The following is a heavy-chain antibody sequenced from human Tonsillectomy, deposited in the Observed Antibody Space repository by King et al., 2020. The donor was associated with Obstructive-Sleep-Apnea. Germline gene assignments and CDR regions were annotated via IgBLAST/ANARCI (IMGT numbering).Heavy chain of an antibody. V-gene: IGHV3-30*04. J-gene: IGHJ4*02. D-gene: IGHD6-13*01. CDR2: ITYDGSNK. CDR1: GFTFSSYA. CDR3: ARGRGAAAYRIDY. Sequence: VQLVESGGGGVQPGGFLRLSCAASGFTFSSYAMHWVRQAPGKGLEGGEVITYDGSNKYYADSVKGRFLISRDSSKNTLYLHMSSLRAEDTALYYCARGRGAAAYRIDYWGQGTLVTVSS.